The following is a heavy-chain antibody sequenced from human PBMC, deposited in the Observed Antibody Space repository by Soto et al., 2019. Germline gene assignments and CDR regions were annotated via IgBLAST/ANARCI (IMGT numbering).Heavy chain of an antibody. CDR1: GGSISSGDYY. CDR2: IYYSGST. D-gene: IGHD3-10*01. CDR3: ARVGGFGATTIDY. V-gene: IGHV4-30-4*01. Sequence: QVQLQESGPGLVKPSQTLSLTCTVSGGSISSGDYYWSWIRQPPGKGLEWIGYIYYSGSTYYNPSLKSRVTRPVDTSKNQFSLKLSSVTAADTAVYYCARVGGFGATTIDYWGQGTLVTVSS. J-gene: IGHJ4*02.